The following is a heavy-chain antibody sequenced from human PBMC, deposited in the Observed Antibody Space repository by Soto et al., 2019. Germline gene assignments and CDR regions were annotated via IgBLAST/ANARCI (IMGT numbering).Heavy chain of an antibody. J-gene: IGHJ4*02. CDR1: GYTFTGYY. Sequence: VASVKVSCKASGYTFTGYYMHWVRQAPGQGLEWMGWINPNSGGTNYAQKFQGWVTMTRDTSISTAYMELSRLRSDDTAVYYCARAPYCSGGSCYPFDYWGQGTLVTVSS. D-gene: IGHD2-15*01. CDR3: ARAPYCSGGSCYPFDY. CDR2: INPNSGGT. V-gene: IGHV1-2*04.